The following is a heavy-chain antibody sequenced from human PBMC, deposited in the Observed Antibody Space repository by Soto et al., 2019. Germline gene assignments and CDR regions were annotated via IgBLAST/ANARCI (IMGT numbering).Heavy chain of an antibody. CDR1: GFTFSSYG. Sequence: PGGSLRLSCAASGFTFSSYGMHWVRQAPGKGLEWVAVIWYDGSNKYYADSVKGRFTIPRDNSKNTLYLQMNSLRAEDTAVYYCARLRSSSWSHGGMDVWGQGTTVTVSS. V-gene: IGHV3-33*01. D-gene: IGHD6-13*01. J-gene: IGHJ6*02. CDR2: IWYDGSNK. CDR3: ARLRSSSWSHGGMDV.